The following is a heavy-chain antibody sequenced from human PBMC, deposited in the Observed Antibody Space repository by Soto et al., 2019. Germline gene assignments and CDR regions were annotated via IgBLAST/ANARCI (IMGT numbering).Heavy chain of an antibody. Sequence: QVQLVESGGGVVQPGRSLRLSCAASGFTFSSYAMHWVRQAPGKGLEWVAVISYDGSNKYYADSVKGRFTISRDNSKNTLDLQMNSLRAEDTAVYYCARCPPNGYDSSGYDYWGQGTLVTVSS. V-gene: IGHV3-30-3*01. J-gene: IGHJ4*02. CDR1: GFTFSSYA. D-gene: IGHD3-22*01. CDR3: ARCPPNGYDSSGYDY. CDR2: ISYDGSNK.